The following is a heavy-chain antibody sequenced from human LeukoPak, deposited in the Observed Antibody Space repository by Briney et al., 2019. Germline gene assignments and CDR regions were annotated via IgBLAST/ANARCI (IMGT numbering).Heavy chain of an antibody. CDR2: IKQDGSEK. CDR3: ARERYLEIAVAGTIFDY. Sequence: GGSLRLSCAASGFTLSSYWMSWVRQAPGKGLEWVANIKQDGSEKYYVDSVKGRFTISRDNAKNSLYLQMNSLRAEDTAVYYCARERYLEIAVAGTIFDYWGQGTLVTVSS. D-gene: IGHD6-19*01. V-gene: IGHV3-7*01. J-gene: IGHJ4*02. CDR1: GFTLSSYW.